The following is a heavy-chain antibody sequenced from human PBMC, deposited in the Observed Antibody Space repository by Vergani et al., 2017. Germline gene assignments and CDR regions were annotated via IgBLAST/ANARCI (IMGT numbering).Heavy chain of an antibody. V-gene: IGHV1-18*01. D-gene: IGHD4/OR15-4a*01. Sequence: QVQLVQSGAEVKKPGASVKVSCKASGYTFTSYGISWVLQAPGQGLEWMGWISAYNGNTNYAQKFQGRVTITRDTSASTAYMELSSLRSEDTAVYYCAKGGAGYYYGMDVGGRGTTVTVSS. CDR3: AKGGAGYYYGMDV. J-gene: IGHJ6*02. CDR1: GYTFTSYG. CDR2: ISAYNGNT.